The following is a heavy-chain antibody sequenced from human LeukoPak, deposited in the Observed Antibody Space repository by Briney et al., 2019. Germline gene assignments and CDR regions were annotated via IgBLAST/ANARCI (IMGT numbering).Heavy chain of an antibody. Sequence: GGSLRLSCAASGFTVSDNYISWVRQAPGKGLQWVAIIYSEGSTFYADPLEGRFTLSRDTSKNTLSLQMDSLRVEDTAVYYCAKIRVSRYPHNGVDVWGQGATVIVAS. J-gene: IGHJ6*02. CDR2: IYSEGST. CDR1: GFTVSDNY. CDR3: AKIRVSRYPHNGVDV. D-gene: IGHD3-16*02. V-gene: IGHV3-66*01.